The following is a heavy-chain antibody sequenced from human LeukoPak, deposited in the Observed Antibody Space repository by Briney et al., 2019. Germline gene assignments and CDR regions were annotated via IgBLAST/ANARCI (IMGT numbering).Heavy chain of an antibody. CDR2: IIPIFGTA. V-gene: IGHV1-69*06. Sequence: GSSVKVSCKASGGTFSSYAISWVRQAPGQGLEWMGGIIPIFGTANYAQEFQGRVTITADKSTSTAYMELSSLRSEDTAVYYCARDVCSSTSCYVGWFDPWGQGTLVTVSS. D-gene: IGHD2-2*01. CDR1: GGTFSSYA. J-gene: IGHJ5*02. CDR3: ARDVCSSTSCYVGWFDP.